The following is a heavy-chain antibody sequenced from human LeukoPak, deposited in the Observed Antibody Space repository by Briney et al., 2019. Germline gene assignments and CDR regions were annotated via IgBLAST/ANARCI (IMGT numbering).Heavy chain of an antibody. Sequence: GGSLRLSSAASGFTFSSYWMSWVRQAPGKGLEWVANIKQDGSEKYYVDSVKGRFTISRDNAKNSLYLQMNSLRAEDTAVYYCARELGLEWLSDEFDYWGQGTLVTVSS. CDR2: IKQDGSEK. CDR1: GFTFSSYW. J-gene: IGHJ4*02. V-gene: IGHV3-7*01. CDR3: ARELGLEWLSDEFDY. D-gene: IGHD3-3*01.